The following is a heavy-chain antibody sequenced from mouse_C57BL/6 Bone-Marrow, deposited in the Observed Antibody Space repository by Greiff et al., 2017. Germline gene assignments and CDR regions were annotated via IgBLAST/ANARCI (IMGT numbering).Heavy chain of an antibody. V-gene: IGHV1-53*01. D-gene: IGHD2-1*01. CDR3: ARGAFYYGNPYYYAMDD. J-gene: IGHJ4*01. CDR1: GYTFTSYW. CDR2: FNPSNGGT. Sequence: QVQLQQPGSELVKPGASVTLSFKASGYTFTSYWMHWVKQRHGQGLEWIGHFNPSNGGTHYNEKFKSQATLTVVKSSSPAYMQLSCLTAEDSAVDYCARGAFYYGNPYYYAMDDWGQGTSVTGAS.